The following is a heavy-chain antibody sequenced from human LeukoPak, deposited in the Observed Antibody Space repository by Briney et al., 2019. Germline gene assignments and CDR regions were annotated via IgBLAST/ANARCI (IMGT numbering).Heavy chain of an antibody. Sequence: QPGGSLRLSCEGSGFSINGYAMSWVRQAPGKGLVWVAVTGGSDDNTHYADSVKGRFSISRDTSENRLFLQMNSLRPDDSALYYCTKDLMTGFSSGWYLAYWGQGTLVTVSS. CDR1: GFSINGYA. V-gene: IGHV3-23*01. J-gene: IGHJ4*02. CDR3: TKDLMTGFSSGWYLAY. D-gene: IGHD6-25*01. CDR2: TGGSDDNT.